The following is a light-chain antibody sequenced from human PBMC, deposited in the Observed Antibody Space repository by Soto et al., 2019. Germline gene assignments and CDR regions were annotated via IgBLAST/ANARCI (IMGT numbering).Light chain of an antibody. J-gene: IGKJ1*01. V-gene: IGKV3-15*01. CDR2: GAA. CDR1: QSVSSN. Sequence: EIVMTQSPATLSVSPWERATLSCRASQSVSSNLAWYQQEPGQSPRLLIYGAATRDTGIPARFSGSGSGTEFPLTIGSLQSEDFAIYYCLQYSNWPWGTFGQGSKVEIK. CDR3: LQYSNWPWGT.